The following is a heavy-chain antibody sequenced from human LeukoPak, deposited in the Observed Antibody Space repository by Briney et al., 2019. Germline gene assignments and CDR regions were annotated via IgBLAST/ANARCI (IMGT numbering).Heavy chain of an antibody. CDR2: IYPGDSDT. J-gene: IGHJ4*02. CDR3: ARGRHKVATIWSPFDY. Sequence: GESLKISCKGSGYSFTSYWIGWVRQMPGKGLEWMGIIYPGDSDTRYSPSFQGQVTISADKSISTAYLQWSSLKASDTAMYYCARGRHKVATIWSPFDYWGQGTLVTVSS. CDR1: GYSFTSYW. D-gene: IGHD5-12*01. V-gene: IGHV5-51*01.